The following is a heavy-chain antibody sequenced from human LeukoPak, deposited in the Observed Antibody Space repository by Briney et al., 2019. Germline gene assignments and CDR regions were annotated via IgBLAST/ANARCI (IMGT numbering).Heavy chain of an antibody. CDR1: GFSLSTTGVG. CDR2: IYWDEDK. Sequence: SGATLVKPTQTLTLTCTFSGFSLSTTGVGVGWIRQPPGKALEWLALIYWDEDKRYSPSLKSRLTITKDTSKNQVVLTMTNMDPVDTGTYYCAHEAGEDWFDPWGQGTLVTVSS. CDR3: AHEAGEDWFDP. V-gene: IGHV2-5*02. J-gene: IGHJ5*02.